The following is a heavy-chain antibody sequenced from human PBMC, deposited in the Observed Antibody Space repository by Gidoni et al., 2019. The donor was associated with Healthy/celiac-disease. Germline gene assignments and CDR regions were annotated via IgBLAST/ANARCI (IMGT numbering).Heavy chain of an antibody. V-gene: IGHV4-34*01. CDR3: ARFCSSTSCLSYGMDV. Sequence: QVQLQPRRAGLFKPSETPSLTCAVYGGSFIGYYWSWIRQPPGKGLEWMGEINHSGSTNYNPSIKSRATISVDTSKNQCSLKLSSVTAADTAVYYCARFCSSTSCLSYGMDVWGQGTTVTVSS. CDR2: INHSGST. J-gene: IGHJ6*02. D-gene: IGHD2-2*01. CDR1: GGSFIGYY.